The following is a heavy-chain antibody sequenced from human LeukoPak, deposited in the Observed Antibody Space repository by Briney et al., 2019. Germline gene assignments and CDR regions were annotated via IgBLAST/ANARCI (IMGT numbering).Heavy chain of an antibody. V-gene: IGHV3-15*05. Sequence: KPGGSLRLSCAASGFTFSNAWMSWVRQAPGKGLEWVGRIRSKTDGGKIDYAAPVKGRFTISRDDSESTLYLQMNNLKTEDTAVYYCKRDIVVVPTAITDYHQYYGMDVWGQGTTVAVSS. J-gene: IGHJ6*02. D-gene: IGHD2-2*01. CDR3: KRDIVVVPTAITDYHQYYGMDV. CDR1: GFTFSNAW. CDR2: IRSKTDGGKI.